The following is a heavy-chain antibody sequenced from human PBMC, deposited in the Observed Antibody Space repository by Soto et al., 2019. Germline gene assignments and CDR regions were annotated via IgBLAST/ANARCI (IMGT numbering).Heavy chain of an antibody. CDR2: ISSSSSYI. Sequence: EVQLVESGGGLVKPGGSLRLSCAASGFTFSSYSMNWVRQAPGKGLEWVSSISSSSSYIYYADSVKGRFTISRDNANNPLYLQMNSLRAEDTAVYYCASGWTERFWSGYSDWFDPWGQGTLVTVSS. CDR1: GFTFSSYS. D-gene: IGHD3-3*01. J-gene: IGHJ5*02. CDR3: ASGWTERFWSGYSDWFDP. V-gene: IGHV3-21*01.